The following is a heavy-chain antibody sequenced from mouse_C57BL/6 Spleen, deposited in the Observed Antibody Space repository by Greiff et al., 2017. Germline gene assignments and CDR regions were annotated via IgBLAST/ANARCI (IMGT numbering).Heavy chain of an antibody. D-gene: IGHD2-3*01. CDR2: ISSGSSTI. V-gene: IGHV5-17*01. CDR3: AAYGYYYFDY. J-gene: IGHJ2*01. CDR1: GFTFSDYG. Sequence: EVKLMESGGGLVKPGGSLKLSCAASGFTFSDYGMHWVRQAPEKGLEWVAYISSGSSTIYYADTVKGRFTISRDNAKNTLFLQMTSLRSEGTAMYTCAAYGYYYFDYWGQGTTLTVSS.